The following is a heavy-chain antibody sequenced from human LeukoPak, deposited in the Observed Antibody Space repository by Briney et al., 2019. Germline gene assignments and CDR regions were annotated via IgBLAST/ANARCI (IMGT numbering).Heavy chain of an antibody. Sequence: SETLSLTCTVSGGSISSGGYYWSWIRQHPGKGLEWIGYIYYSGSTNYNPSLKSRVTISVDTSKNQFSLKLSSVTAADTAVYYCAGGYSGYDDFGYWGQGTLVTVSS. CDR2: IYYSGST. CDR1: GGSISSGGYY. V-gene: IGHV4-61*08. J-gene: IGHJ4*02. CDR3: AGGYSGYDDFGY. D-gene: IGHD5-12*01.